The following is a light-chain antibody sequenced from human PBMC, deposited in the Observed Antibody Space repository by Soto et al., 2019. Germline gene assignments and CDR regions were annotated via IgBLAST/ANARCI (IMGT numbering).Light chain of an antibody. CDR2: AAS. Sequence: DIQMTQSPSSLSASVGDRVTITCRASQGIADYLAWYQQKPGKVPKLLIYAASTLQSGVPSRFSGSGSGTDFSLTISSLQPEDVATYYCQKYNSAPWTFGQGNKVEI. J-gene: IGKJ1*01. CDR3: QKYNSAPWT. V-gene: IGKV1-27*01. CDR1: QGIADY.